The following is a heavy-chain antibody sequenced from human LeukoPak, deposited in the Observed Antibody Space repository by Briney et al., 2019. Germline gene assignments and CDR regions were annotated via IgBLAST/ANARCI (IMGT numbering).Heavy chain of an antibody. V-gene: IGHV5-51*01. CDR3: ARSPSDGYADGVDDI. CDR2: LHGGDSSI. J-gene: IGHJ3*02. Sequence: GLSLHISTPGSGDSFNNYCIAWASKMHEKGLMSLGFLHGGDSSIKYWPVLEGQVTISGDRSTNTVYLQWSSLRASDSAMYFCARSPSDGYADGVDDIWGQGTMVTVSS. CDR1: GDSFNNYC. D-gene: IGHD5-24*01.